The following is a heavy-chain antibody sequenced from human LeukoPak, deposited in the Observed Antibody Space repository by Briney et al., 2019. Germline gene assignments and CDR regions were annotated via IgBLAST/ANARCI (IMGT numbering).Heavy chain of an antibody. CDR3: ARERGGPTNYFDY. V-gene: IGHV4-39*02. CDR2: IYYSGST. CDR1: GGSISSSSYY. D-gene: IGHD3-16*01. Sequence: SSETLSLTCTVSGGSISSSSYYWGWIRQPPGKGLEWIGSIYYSGSTYYNPSLKSRVTISVDTSKNQFSLKLSSVTAADTAVYYCARERGGPTNYFDYWGQGTLVTVSS. J-gene: IGHJ4*02.